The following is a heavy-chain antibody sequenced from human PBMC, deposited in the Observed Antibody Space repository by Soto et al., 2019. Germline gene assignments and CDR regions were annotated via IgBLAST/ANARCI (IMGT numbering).Heavy chain of an antibody. CDR1: GGSISSGGYY. V-gene: IGHV4-31*03. CDR3: AREGGGILWFGD. D-gene: IGHD3-10*01. CDR2: IYYSGST. Sequence: QVQLQESGPGLVKPSQTLSLTCTVSGGSISSGGYYWSWIRQHPGKGLEWIGYIYYSGSTYYTPSAKSRVTISVDPSKHHFARKLCSVTAAGTAVYYCAREGGGILWFGDWGQGTLVTVSS. J-gene: IGHJ4*02.